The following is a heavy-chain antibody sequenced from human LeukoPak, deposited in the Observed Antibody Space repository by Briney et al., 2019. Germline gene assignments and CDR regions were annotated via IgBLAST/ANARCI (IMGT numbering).Heavy chain of an antibody. V-gene: IGHV4-4*07. CDR2: IYTSGST. J-gene: IGHJ3*02. CDR1: GGFISSYY. Sequence: SETLSLTCTVSGGFISSYYWSWSRQPAGKGLEWIGRIYTSGSTNYNPSLKSRVTMSVDTSKNQFSLKLSPVTAADTAIYYCARTQREYYYDSSGAIDAFDIWGQGTMVTVSS. CDR3: ARTQREYYYDSSGAIDAFDI. D-gene: IGHD3-22*01.